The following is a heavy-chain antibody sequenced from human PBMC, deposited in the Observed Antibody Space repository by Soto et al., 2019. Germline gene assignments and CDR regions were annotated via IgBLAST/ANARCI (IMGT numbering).Heavy chain of an antibody. V-gene: IGHV5-10-1*01. J-gene: IGHJ4*02. Sequence: GESLKISCKGSGYSFTSYWITWVRQMPGKGLEWMGRIDPRDSYSSYSPSFQGHVTMSADKSISTAYLQWSSLMASDTAMYYCARTYYSGSGSYYIFDYWGRGTRVTVSS. CDR2: IDPRDSYS. CDR3: ARTYYSGSGSYYIFDY. D-gene: IGHD3-10*01. CDR1: GYSFTSYW.